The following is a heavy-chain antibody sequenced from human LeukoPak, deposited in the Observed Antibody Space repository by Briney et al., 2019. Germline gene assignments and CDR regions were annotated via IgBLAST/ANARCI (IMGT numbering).Heavy chain of an antibody. CDR2: IYYSGST. CDR1: GGSISSGDYY. CDR3: ARDRSYCSSTSCYTRWFDL. Sequence: PSGTLSLTCTVSGGSISSGDYYWSWIRQPPGKGVEWIGYIYYSGSTYYNPSLKSRVTISVDTSKNQFSLKLSSVTAADTAVYYCARDRSYCSSTSCYTRWFDLWGQGALVTVSS. J-gene: IGHJ5*02. D-gene: IGHD2-2*02. V-gene: IGHV4-30-4*01.